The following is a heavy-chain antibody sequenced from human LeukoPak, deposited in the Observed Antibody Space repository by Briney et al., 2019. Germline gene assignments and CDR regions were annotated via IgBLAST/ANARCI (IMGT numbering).Heavy chain of an antibody. CDR3: ARGYDSSGYNY. V-gene: IGHV4-59*01. CDR1: GGSISSYY. CDR2: IYYSGSI. J-gene: IGHJ4*02. D-gene: IGHD3-22*01. Sequence: KPSETLSLTCTVSGGSISSYYWSWIRQPPGKGLEWIGYIYYSGSINYNPSLKSRVTISVDTSKNQFSLKLSSVTAADTAVFYCARGYDSSGYNYWGQGTLVTVSS.